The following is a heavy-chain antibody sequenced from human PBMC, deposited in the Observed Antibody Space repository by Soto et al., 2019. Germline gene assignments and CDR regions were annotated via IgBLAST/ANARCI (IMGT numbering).Heavy chain of an antibody. J-gene: IGHJ6*02. D-gene: IGHD2-2*01. Sequence: ASVKVSCKASGYTFSTYYLHWVRQAPGQGLEWMGIIHPSGGSTTYAQKFQGWVTMTRDTSISTAYMELSSLRSEDTAVYYCAEGHDIVLVPAAKNNYYYYGMDAWGQGTTVTVSS. V-gene: IGHV1-46*01. CDR2: IHPSGGST. CDR3: AEGHDIVLVPAAKNNYYYYGMDA. CDR1: GYTFSTYY.